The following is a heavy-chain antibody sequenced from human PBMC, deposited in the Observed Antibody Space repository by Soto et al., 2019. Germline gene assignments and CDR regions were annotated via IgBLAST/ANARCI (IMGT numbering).Heavy chain of an antibody. V-gene: IGHV4-39*01. CDR3: AILKTTVEKDY. J-gene: IGHJ4*02. CDR1: GGSISSSSYY. Sequence: QLQLQESGPGLVKPSETLSLTCTVSGGSISSSSYYWGWIRQPPGKGLEWIGSIYYSGSTYYNPSLKSRVTISVDTSKNQFSLKLSSVTAADTAVYYCAILKTTVEKDYWGQGNVVTVSS. CDR2: IYYSGST. D-gene: IGHD4-17*01.